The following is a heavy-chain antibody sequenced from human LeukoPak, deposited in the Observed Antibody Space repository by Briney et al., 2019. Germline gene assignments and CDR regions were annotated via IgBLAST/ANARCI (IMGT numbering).Heavy chain of an antibody. CDR1: GGSISSYY. Sequence: SETLFLTCTVSGGSISSYYWSWIRQPPGKGLEWIGYIYTSGSTNYNPSLKSRVTISVDTSKNQFSLKLSSVTAADTAVYYCARHVPCSSTSCCIDYWGQGTLVTVSS. V-gene: IGHV4-4*09. CDR2: IYTSGST. CDR3: ARHVPCSSTSCCIDY. D-gene: IGHD2-2*01. J-gene: IGHJ4*02.